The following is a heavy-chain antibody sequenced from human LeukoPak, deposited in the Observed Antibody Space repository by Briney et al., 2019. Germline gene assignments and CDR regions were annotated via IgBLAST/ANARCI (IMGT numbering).Heavy chain of an antibody. V-gene: IGHV3-23*01. D-gene: IGHD3-10*01. CDR1: RFTFSTYA. J-gene: IGHJ6*03. CDR3: AKDRGQIYYHYYMDV. Sequence: PGGSLRLSCAASRFTFSTYAMSCVRQAPGKGLEWVSTLDGGGVDTYYADSVKGRFTISRDNSKNTLYLQMNSLRAEDTAVYYCAKDRGQIYYHYYMDVWGKGTTVTVSS. CDR2: LDGGGVDT.